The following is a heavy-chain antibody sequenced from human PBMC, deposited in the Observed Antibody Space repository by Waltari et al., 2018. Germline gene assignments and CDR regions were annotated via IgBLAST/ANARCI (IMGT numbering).Heavy chain of an antibody. CDR1: GGSISSGGYS. CDR3: ARDNGGYFDY. CDR2: VYHSGST. J-gene: IGHJ4*02. D-gene: IGHD2-8*01. V-gene: IGHV4-30-2*01. Sequence: QLQLQESGSGLGKPSQTLSLPCAVSGGSISSGGYSWSWIWQPPGKGLGWIGDVYHSGSTYYNPSLKSRVTISVDRSKNQFSLKLSSVTAADTAVYYCARDNGGYFDYWGQGTLVTVSS.